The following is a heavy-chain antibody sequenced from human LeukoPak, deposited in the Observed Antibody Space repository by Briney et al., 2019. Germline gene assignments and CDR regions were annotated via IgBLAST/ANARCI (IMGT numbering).Heavy chain of an antibody. V-gene: IGHV4-34*01. CDR2: INHSGST. Sequence: PGGSLRLSCTASEFTFGDFAISWVRQPPGKGLEWIGEINHSGSTNYNPSLKSRVTISVDTSKNQFSLKLSSVTAADTAVYYCARAVLRGLIYYYYYMDVWGKGTTVTVSS. D-gene: IGHD5/OR15-5a*01. CDR1: EFTFGDFA. CDR3: ARAVLRGLIYYYYYMDV. J-gene: IGHJ6*03.